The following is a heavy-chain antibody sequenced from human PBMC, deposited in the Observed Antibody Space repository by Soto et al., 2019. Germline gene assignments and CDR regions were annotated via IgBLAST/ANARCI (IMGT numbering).Heavy chain of an antibody. V-gene: IGHV4-4*02. CDR1: GGSFTSNNW. Sequence: QVQLQESGPGLVKPSGTLSLTCAVSGGSFTSNNWWTWIRQPPGQGLEWIGEIYRTGSTNYNPSLKRRVNISLDKSENQFSLKVTSLTAADTAVYYCASRDPGTSVDYWGQGTLVTVSS. CDR2: IYRTGST. D-gene: IGHD1-7*01. J-gene: IGHJ4*02. CDR3: ASRDPGTSVDY.